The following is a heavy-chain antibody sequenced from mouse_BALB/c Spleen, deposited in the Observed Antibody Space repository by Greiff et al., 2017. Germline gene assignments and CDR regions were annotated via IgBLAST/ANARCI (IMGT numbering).Heavy chain of an antibody. J-gene: IGHJ3*01. CDR1: GFNIKDYY. CDR2: IYPGDGDT. Sequence: EVQLQQSGAELVRSGASVKLSCTASGFNIKDYYMHWVKQRPEQGLEWIGQIYPGDGDTNYNGKFKGKATLTADKSSSTAYMQLSSLTSEDSAVYFCASQPAWFAYWGQGTLVTVSA. D-gene: IGHD6-1*01. V-gene: IGHV14-1*01. CDR3: ASQPAWFAY.